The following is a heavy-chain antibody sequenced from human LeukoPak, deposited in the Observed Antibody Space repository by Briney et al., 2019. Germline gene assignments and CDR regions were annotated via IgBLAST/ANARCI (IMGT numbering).Heavy chain of an antibody. J-gene: IGHJ3*02. CDR2: IIPIFGTA. CDR3: ARELEKLLWFGEFDDAFDI. D-gene: IGHD3-10*01. V-gene: IGHV1-69*01. CDR1: GGTFSSYA. Sequence: GASVKVSCKASGGTFSSYAISWVRQAPGQGLEWMGGIIPIFGTANYAQKFQGRVTITADESTSTAYMELSSLRSEDTDVYYCARELEKLLWFGEFDDAFDIWGQGTMVTVSS.